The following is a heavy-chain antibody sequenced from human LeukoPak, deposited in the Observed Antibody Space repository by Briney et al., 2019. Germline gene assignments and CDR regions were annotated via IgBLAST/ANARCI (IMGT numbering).Heavy chain of an antibody. CDR3: ARVSSAGIWDY. CDR1: GGSFSGYY. Sequence: SETLSLTCTVSGGSFSGYYWSWIRQPAGKGLEWIGRIYTSGSTNYNPSLKSRVTMSVDTSKNQFSLKLSSVTAADTAVYYCARVSSAGIWDYWGQGTLVTISS. CDR2: IYTSGST. V-gene: IGHV4-4*07. D-gene: IGHD6-19*01. J-gene: IGHJ4*02.